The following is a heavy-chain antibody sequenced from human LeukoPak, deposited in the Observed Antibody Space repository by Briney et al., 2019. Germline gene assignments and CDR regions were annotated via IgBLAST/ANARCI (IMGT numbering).Heavy chain of an antibody. CDR3: ARDPHFGVVTFDY. J-gene: IGHJ4*02. V-gene: IGHV3-48*01. D-gene: IGHD3-3*01. CDR1: GFTFSSFS. CDR2: IRTSGTNT. Sequence: GGSLRLSCAASGFTFSSFSMNWVRQAPGKGLEWVSYIRTSGTNTDYTGSVKGRFTISRDNAKNSLYLQMNSLRAEDTAVYYCARDPHFGVVTFDYWGQGTLVTVSS.